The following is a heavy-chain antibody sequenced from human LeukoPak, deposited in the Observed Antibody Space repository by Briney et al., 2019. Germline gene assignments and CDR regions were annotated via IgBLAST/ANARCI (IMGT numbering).Heavy chain of an antibody. CDR2: ISWDGGST. Sequence: GGSLRLSCAASGFTFDDYTMHWVRQDPGKGLEWVSLISWDGGSTFYADSVKGRFTVSRDNSKNSLDLLMNSLRTEDTALYYCAKGENDYTSFIDNWGQGTLVTVSS. J-gene: IGHJ4*02. D-gene: IGHD4-11*01. CDR1: GFTFDDYT. CDR3: AKGENDYTSFIDN. V-gene: IGHV3-43*01.